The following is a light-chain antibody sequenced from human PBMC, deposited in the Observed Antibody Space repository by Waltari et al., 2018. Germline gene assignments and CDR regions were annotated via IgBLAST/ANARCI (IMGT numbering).Light chain of an antibody. CDR1: QSISNN. Sequence: EIVMTQSPATLSVSPGERATLSCRASQSISNNLDWYQQKPGQAPRLLIYDASTRATGIPARFSGSGSGTEFTLTISSMQSEDFAVYYCQQYNNWPRTFGQGTKVEIK. V-gene: IGKV3-15*01. CDR2: DAS. CDR3: QQYNNWPRT. J-gene: IGKJ1*01.